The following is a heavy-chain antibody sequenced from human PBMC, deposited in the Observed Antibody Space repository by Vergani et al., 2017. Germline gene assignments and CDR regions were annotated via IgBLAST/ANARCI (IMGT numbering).Heavy chain of an antibody. V-gene: IGHV1-46*03. CDR2: INPSGGHT. CDR1: GYTFSNYY. Sequence: QVQVVQSGAEVKKSGALVKVSCKSSGYTFSNYYMHWVRQAPGQGLEWMGIINPSGGHTNYAQKFQGRVTMNRDTSTSTVYMELSSLSSEDTSIYYCARGDYGILTGYRYWGRGTLVTVSA. D-gene: IGHD3-9*01. CDR3: ARGDYGILTGYRY. J-gene: IGHJ4*02.